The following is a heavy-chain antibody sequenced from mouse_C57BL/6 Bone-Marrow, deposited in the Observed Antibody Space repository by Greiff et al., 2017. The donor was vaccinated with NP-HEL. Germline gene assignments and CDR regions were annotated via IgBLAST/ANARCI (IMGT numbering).Heavy chain of an antibody. CDR1: GYAFSSSW. V-gene: IGHV1-82*01. Sequence: QVQLKESGPELVKPGASVKISCKASGYAFSSSWMNWVKQRPGKGLEWIGRIYPGDGDTNYNGKFKGKATLTADKSSSTAYMQLSSLTSEDSAVYFCARYGTHDYWGQGTTLTVSS. CDR2: IYPGDGDT. CDR3: ARYGTHDY. D-gene: IGHD4-1*01. J-gene: IGHJ2*01.